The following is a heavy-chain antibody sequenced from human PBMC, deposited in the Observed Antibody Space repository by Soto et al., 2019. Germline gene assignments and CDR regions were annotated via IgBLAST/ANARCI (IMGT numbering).Heavy chain of an antibody. CDR2: ISSSGSTI. CDR1: GFTFSDYY. CDR3: ARDCSTNSCYVYFPGMDV. J-gene: IGHJ6*02. V-gene: IGHV3-11*01. Sequence: PGGSLRLSCAASGFTFSDYYMSWIRQAPGKGLEWVSYISSSGSTIYYADSVKGRFTISRDNAKNSLYLQMNSLRAEDTAVYYCARDCSTNSCYVYFPGMDVWGQGTTVTVSS. D-gene: IGHD2-2*01.